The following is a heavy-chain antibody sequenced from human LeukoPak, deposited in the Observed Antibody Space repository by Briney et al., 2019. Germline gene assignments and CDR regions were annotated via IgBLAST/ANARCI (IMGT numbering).Heavy chain of an antibody. CDR3: ASFTTYDSSGYYFDY. V-gene: IGHV4-59*12. J-gene: IGHJ4*02. D-gene: IGHD3-22*01. CDR2: IYYSGST. Sequence: SETLSLTCTVSGGSISSYYWSWIRQPPGKGLEWIGYIYYSGSTYYNPSLKSRVTISVDTSKNQFSLKLSSVTAADTAVYYCASFTTYDSSGYYFDYWGQGTLVTVSS. CDR1: GGSISSYY.